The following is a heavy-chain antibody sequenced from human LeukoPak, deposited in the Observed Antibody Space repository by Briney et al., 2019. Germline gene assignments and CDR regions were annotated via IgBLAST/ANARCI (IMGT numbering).Heavy chain of an antibody. CDR3: ARGMNFGVVIPRAFDI. CDR2: INHSGST. J-gene: IGHJ3*02. V-gene: IGHV4-34*01. Sequence: SETLSLTCAVSGGSFSGFYWSWIRQPPGKGLEWIGEINHSGSTNYNPSLKGRVTISVDTSKNQFSLKLSSVTAADTAVYYCARGMNFGVVIPRAFDIWGQGTMVTVSS. CDR1: GGSFSGFY. D-gene: IGHD3-3*01.